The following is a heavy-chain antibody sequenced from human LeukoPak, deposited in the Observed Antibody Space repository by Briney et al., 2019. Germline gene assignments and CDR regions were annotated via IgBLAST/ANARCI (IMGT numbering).Heavy chain of an antibody. J-gene: IGHJ4*02. CDR1: GYTFTGYY. CDR2: INPNNGAT. Sequence: ASVKVSCKASGYTFTGYYIHWVRQAPGQGLEWMGRINPNNGATNYAQKLQGRVTITGDTSISTAYMELSSLRSDDTAVYYCTRESGSYHGNDYWGQGTWSPSPQ. V-gene: IGHV1-2*06. D-gene: IGHD1-26*01. CDR3: TRESGSYHGNDY.